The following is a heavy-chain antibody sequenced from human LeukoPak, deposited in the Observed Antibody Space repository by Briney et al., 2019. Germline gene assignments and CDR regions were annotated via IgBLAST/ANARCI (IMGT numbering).Heavy chain of an antibody. V-gene: IGHV3-11*01. D-gene: IGHD5-18*01. Sequence: GGSLRLSCAASGFTFSDYYMSWIRQAPGKGLEWVSYISSSGSTIYYADSVKGRFTISRDNAKNSLYLQMNSLRAEDTAVYYCTTDGVVDTAMGTPGDYWGQGTLVTVSS. CDR2: ISSSGSTI. CDR1: GFTFSDYY. J-gene: IGHJ4*02. CDR3: TTDGVVDTAMGTPGDY.